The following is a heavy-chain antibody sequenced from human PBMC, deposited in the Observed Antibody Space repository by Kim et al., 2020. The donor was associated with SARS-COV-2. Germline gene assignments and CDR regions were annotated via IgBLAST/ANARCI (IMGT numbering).Heavy chain of an antibody. V-gene: IGHV3-23*01. CDR2: ISGVVTGT. J-gene: IGHJ4*02. CDR3: AKDRGSAYGDQNDY. Sequence: GGSLRLSCAGSGFTFSRYAMSWARKVQGRGQGWDSVISGVVTGTTYEDSVKGRVTISRDNSKNTVFLEVNSLRGEDPAIYYCAKDRGSAYGDQNDYWGQGTLVTVSS. CDR1: GFTFSRYA. D-gene: IGHD4-17*01.